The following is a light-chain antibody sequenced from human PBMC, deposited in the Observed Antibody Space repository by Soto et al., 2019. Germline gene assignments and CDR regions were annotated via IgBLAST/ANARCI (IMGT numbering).Light chain of an antibody. J-gene: IGLJ2*01. CDR3: SSYTSTSTLI. V-gene: IGLV2-14*01. CDR1: SSDVGGYNY. Sequence: QSALTQPASVSGSPGQSITFSCTGTSSDVGGYNYVSWYQQHPGKAPKLMIYDVSHRPSGVSNRFSGSKSGNTASLTSSGLQAEDEADYYCSSYTSTSTLIFGGGTKLTVL. CDR2: DVS.